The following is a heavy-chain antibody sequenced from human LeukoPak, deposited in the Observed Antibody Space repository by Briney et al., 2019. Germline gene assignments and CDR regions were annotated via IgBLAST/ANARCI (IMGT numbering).Heavy chain of an antibody. CDR2: INHSGST. V-gene: IGHV4-34*01. CDR3: VRSMSYYYDSSGYYARYYYGMDV. J-gene: IGHJ6*02. CDR1: GGSFSGYY. Sequence: SETLSLTCAVYGGSFSGYYWSWIRQPPGKGLEWIGEINHSGSTNYNPSLKSRVTISVDTSKNQFSLKLSSVTAADTAVYYCVRSMSYYYDSSGYYARYYYGMDVWGQGTTVTVSS. D-gene: IGHD3-22*01.